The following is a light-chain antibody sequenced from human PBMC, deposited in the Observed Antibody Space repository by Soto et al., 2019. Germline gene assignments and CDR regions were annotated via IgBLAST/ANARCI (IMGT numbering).Light chain of an antibody. CDR1: SSNVGAGYD. J-gene: IGLJ3*02. CDR3: QSYDSSLSGFWV. CDR2: GNS. Sequence: QSVLTQPPSVSGAPGQRVTISCTGSSSNVGAGYDVPWYQQLPGTAPKLLIYGNSNRPSGVPDRFSGSKSGTSASLAITGRQAEDEADYYCQSYDSSLSGFWVFGGGTKLTVL. V-gene: IGLV1-40*01.